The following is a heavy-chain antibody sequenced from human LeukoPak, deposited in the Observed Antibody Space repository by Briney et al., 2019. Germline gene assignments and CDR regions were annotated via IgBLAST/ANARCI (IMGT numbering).Heavy chain of an antibody. V-gene: IGHV4-61*02. J-gene: IGHJ5*02. Sequence: PSETLSLTCTVSGGSISSGSHYWSWIRQPAGKGLEWIGRIYTSGSTNYNPSLKSRVTISVDTSKNQFSLKLSSVTAADTAVYYCAREARRAYTNLNWFDPWGQGALVTVSS. D-gene: IGHD4-11*01. CDR3: AREARRAYTNLNWFDP. CDR2: IYTSGST. CDR1: GGSISSGSHY.